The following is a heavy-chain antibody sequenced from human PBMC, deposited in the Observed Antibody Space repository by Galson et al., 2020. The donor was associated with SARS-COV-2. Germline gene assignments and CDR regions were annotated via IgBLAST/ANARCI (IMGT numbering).Heavy chain of an antibody. CDR2: IYTSGST. J-gene: IGHJ4*02. Sequence: SETLSLTCTVSGGSISSGSYYWSWIRQPAGKGLEWIGRIYTSGSTNYNPSLKSRVTISVDTSKNQFSLKLSSVTAADTAVYYCARSSPGTYYFDYWGQGTLVTVSS. CDR3: ARSSPGTYYFDY. D-gene: IGHD3-10*01. CDR1: GGSISSGSYY. V-gene: IGHV4-61*02.